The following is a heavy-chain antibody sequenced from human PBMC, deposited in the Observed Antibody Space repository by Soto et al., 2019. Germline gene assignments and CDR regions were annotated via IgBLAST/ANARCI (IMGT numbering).Heavy chain of an antibody. CDR2: ISWNSGSI. V-gene: IGHV3-9*01. CDR1: GFTFDDYA. CDR3: AKDSGYSSGWYDGYDAFDV. J-gene: IGHJ3*01. D-gene: IGHD6-19*01. Sequence: GGSLRLSCAASGFTFDDYAMHWVRQAPGKGLEWVSGISWNSGSIGYADSVKGRFTISRDNAKNSLYLQMNSLRAEDTALYYCAKDSGYSSGWYDGYDAFDVWGQGTMVTVSS.